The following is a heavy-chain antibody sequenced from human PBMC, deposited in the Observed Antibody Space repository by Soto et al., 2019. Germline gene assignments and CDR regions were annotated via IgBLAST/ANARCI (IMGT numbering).Heavy chain of an antibody. CDR1: GYTLTELS. Sequence: ASVKVSCKVSGYTLTELSMHWVREAPGKGLEWMGGFDTEDGETIYAQKFQGRVTMTEDTSTDTAYMELSSLRSEDTAVYYCATRCSGGSCYPYYFDYWGQGTLVTVSS. D-gene: IGHD2-15*01. V-gene: IGHV1-24*01. CDR2: FDTEDGET. J-gene: IGHJ4*02. CDR3: ATRCSGGSCYPYYFDY.